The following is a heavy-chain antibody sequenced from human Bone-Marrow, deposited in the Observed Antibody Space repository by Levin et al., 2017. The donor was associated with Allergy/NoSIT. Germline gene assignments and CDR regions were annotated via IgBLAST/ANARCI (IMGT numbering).Heavy chain of an antibody. CDR2: MNPNSGNT. V-gene: IGHV1-8*01. CDR1: GYTFPSYD. J-gene: IGHJ5*02. CDR3: ARGAEAVAVDSNWFDP. Sequence: ISCKASGYTFPSYDINWVRQATGQGLEWMGWMNPNSGNTGYAQKFQGRVTMTRNTSISTAYMELSSLRSEDTAVYYCARGAEAVAVDSNWFDPWGQGTLVTVSS. D-gene: IGHD6-19*01.